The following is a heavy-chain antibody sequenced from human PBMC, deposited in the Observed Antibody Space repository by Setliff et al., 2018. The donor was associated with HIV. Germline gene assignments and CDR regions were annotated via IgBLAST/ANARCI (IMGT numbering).Heavy chain of an antibody. CDR1: GFSFSRYT. D-gene: IGHD3-22*01. CDR3: ARDRASSGYYARFDH. V-gene: IGHV3-21*01. J-gene: IGHJ4*02. Sequence: GGSLRLSCVASGFSFSRYTMMWVRQTPGKGLEWVSSISYDSRFIYHADSMKGRFTISRDNAKKLVYLQMNSLRAEDTAIYYCARDRASSGYYARFDHWGQGTLVTVSS. CDR2: ISYDSRFI.